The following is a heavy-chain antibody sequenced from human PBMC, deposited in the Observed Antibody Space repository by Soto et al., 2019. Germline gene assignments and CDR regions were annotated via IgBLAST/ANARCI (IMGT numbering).Heavy chain of an antibody. V-gene: IGHV4-59*08. J-gene: IGHJ6*02. D-gene: IGHD6-19*01. Sequence: PSETLSLTCTVSGGSISSYYWSWIRQPPGKGLEWIGYIYYSGSTNYNPSLKSRVTISVDTSNNQFSLKLSSVTAADTAVYYFTSRLAVAATLLYYYYGMDVWGQGTTVTVS. CDR1: GGSISSYY. CDR3: TSRLAVAATLLYYYYGMDV. CDR2: IYYSGST.